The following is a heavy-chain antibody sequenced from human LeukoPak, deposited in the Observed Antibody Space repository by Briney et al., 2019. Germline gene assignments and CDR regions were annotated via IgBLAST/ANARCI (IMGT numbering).Heavy chain of an antibody. CDR1: GGTFSSYA. Sequence: SVKVSCKASGGTFSSYAISWVRQAPGQGLEWMGRIIPILGIANYAQKFQGRVTITADKSTSTAYMELSSLRSEDTAVYYCARRYSSGWYEEGYFQHWGQGTLVTVSS. CDR3: ARRYSSGWYEEGYFQH. CDR2: IIPILGIA. D-gene: IGHD6-19*01. J-gene: IGHJ1*01. V-gene: IGHV1-69*04.